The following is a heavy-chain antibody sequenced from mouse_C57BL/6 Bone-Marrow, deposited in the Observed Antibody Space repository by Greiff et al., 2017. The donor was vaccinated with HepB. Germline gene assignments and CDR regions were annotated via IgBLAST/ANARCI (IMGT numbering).Heavy chain of an antibody. D-gene: IGHD1-1*01. CDR3: ASGGNCYGSPDY. CDR2: INPNNGGT. V-gene: IGHV1-22*01. J-gene: IGHJ2*01. Sequence: EVQLQQSGPELVKPGASVKMSCKASGYTFTDYNMHWVKQSHGKSLEWIGYINPNNGGTSYNQKFKGKATLTVNKSSSTAYMELRSLTSEDSAVYYCASGGNCYGSPDYWGQGTTLTVSS. CDR1: GYTFTDYN.